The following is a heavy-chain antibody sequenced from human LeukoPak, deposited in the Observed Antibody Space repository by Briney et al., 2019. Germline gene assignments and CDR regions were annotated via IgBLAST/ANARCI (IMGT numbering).Heavy chain of an antibody. Sequence: GGSLRLSCAASGFTFSSYWMSWVRQAPGKGLEWVANIKQDGSEKYYVDSVKGRFTISRDNAKNSLYLQMNSLRAEDTAVYYCARDRYSGSYPLDYWGQGTLVTVSS. CDR3: ARDRYSGSYPLDY. D-gene: IGHD1-26*01. CDR2: IKQDGSEK. V-gene: IGHV3-7*01. J-gene: IGHJ4*02. CDR1: GFTFSSYW.